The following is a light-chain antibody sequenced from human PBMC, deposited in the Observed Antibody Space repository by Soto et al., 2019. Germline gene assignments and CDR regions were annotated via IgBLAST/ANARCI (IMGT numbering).Light chain of an antibody. CDR2: GAS. J-gene: IGKJ2*01. CDR3: QQSYKTPHT. V-gene: IGKV3-15*01. CDR1: KSVSSN. Sequence: EIVMTQSPATLSVSPGERATLSCRASKSVSSNLAWYQQKPGQAPRLLIYGASTRATGIPARFSGSGSGTNFSLTISSLQPEDFSTYYCQQSYKTPHTFGQGTKLETK.